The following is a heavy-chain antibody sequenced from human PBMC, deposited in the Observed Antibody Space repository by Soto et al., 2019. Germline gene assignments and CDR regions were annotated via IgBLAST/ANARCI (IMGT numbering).Heavy chain of an antibody. D-gene: IGHD1-26*01. J-gene: IGHJ1*01. CDR3: ARGPATIVGAMDS. CDR2: IWYDGSDK. Sequence: QVHLVESGGGGAQPGRSLRLSCAASGFTFSNYGMHWVRQAPGKGLEWVAVIWYDGSDKYYADSVKGRFTISRDNSKNTLFLQMNSLRAEDTAVYYCARGPATIVGAMDSWGQGPLVTVSS. V-gene: IGHV3-33*01. CDR1: GFTFSNYG.